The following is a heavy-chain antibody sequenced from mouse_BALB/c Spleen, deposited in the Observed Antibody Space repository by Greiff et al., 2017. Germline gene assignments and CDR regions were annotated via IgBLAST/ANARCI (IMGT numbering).Heavy chain of an antibody. CDR2: ISSGSSTI. CDR1: GFTFSSFG. J-gene: IGHJ2*01. V-gene: IGHV5-17*02. CDR3: ARVITTYFDY. Sequence: DVMLVESGGGLVQPGGSRKLSCAASGFTFSSFGMHWVRQAPEKGLEWVAYISSGSSTIYYADTVKGRFTISRDNPKNTLFLQMTSLRSEDTAMYYCARVITTYFDYWGQGTTLTVSS. D-gene: IGHD2-4*01.